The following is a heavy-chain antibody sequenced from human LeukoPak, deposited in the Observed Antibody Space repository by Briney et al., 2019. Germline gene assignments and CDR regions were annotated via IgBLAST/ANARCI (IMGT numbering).Heavy chain of an antibody. CDR3: ARECRGITMVRGVIIWNWFDP. V-gene: IGHV1-18*01. Sequence: GASVKLSCKASGYTFTSSGISWVRQAPGQGLEWMGWISAYNGNTNYAQKLQGRVTMTTDTSTSTAYMELRSLRSDDTAVYYCARECRGITMVRGVIIWNWFDPWGQGTLVTVSS. CDR1: GYTFTSSG. D-gene: IGHD3-10*01. CDR2: ISAYNGNT. J-gene: IGHJ5*02.